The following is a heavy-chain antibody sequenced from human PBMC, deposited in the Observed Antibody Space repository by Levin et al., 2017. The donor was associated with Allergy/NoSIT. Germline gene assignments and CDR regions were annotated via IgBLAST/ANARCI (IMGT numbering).Heavy chain of an antibody. CDR3: ASTHCSGGSCFDAFDI. Sequence: GESLKISCAASGFTFSSYSMNWVRQAPGKGLEWVSSISSSSSYIYYADSVKGRFTISRDNAKNSLYLQMNSLRAEDTAVYYCASTHCSGGSCFDAFDIWGQGTMVTVSS. D-gene: IGHD2-15*01. V-gene: IGHV3-21*01. J-gene: IGHJ3*02. CDR1: GFTFSSYS. CDR2: ISSSSSYI.